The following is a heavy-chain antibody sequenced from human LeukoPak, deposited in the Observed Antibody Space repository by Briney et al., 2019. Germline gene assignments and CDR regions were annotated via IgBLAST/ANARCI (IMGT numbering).Heavy chain of an antibody. D-gene: IGHD2-2*01. CDR1: GYTFTSYD. CDR2: MNPNSGNT. V-gene: IGHV1-8*01. Sequence: ASVKVSCKASGYTFTSYDINWVRQATGQGLEWMGWMNPNSGNTGYAQKFQGRVTMTRNTSISTAYMELSSLRSEDTAVYYCARGGYCSSTSCYAPEDNWFDPWGQGTLVTVSS. J-gene: IGHJ5*02. CDR3: ARGGYCSSTSCYAPEDNWFDP.